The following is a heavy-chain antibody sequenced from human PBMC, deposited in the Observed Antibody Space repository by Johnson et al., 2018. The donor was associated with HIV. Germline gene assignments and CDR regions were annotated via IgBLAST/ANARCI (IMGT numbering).Heavy chain of an antibody. CDR1: GFTFSSYA. D-gene: IGHD3-22*01. V-gene: IGHV3-30-3*01. CDR3: TTDPELGYSDAFDI. Sequence: QVQLVESGGGVVQPGGSLRLSCAASGFTFSSYAMHWVRQAPGKGLEWVAVISYDGSNKYYADSVKGRFTISRDDSKNTLYLHMNSLKTEDTAVYYCTTDPELGYSDAFDIWGQGTTVTVSS. CDR2: ISYDGSNK. J-gene: IGHJ3*02.